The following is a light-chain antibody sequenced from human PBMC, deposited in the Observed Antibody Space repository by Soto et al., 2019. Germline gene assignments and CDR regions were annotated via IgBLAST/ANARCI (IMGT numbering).Light chain of an antibody. J-gene: IGLJ2*01. CDR3: SSYAGSNNVV. V-gene: IGLV2-8*01. Sequence: QSALTQPPSASGSPGQSVTISCTGTSSDIGGYNYVSWYQQHPGKAPKLMIYEVSERPSGVPDRFSGSKSGNAASLTVSGLQAEDEADYYRSSYAGSNNVVFGGGTKVTAL. CDR1: SSDIGGYNY. CDR2: EVS.